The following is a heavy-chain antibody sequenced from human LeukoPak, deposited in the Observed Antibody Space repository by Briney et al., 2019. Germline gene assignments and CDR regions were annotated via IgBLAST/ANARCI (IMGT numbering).Heavy chain of an antibody. CDR2: ISSSSSYI. CDR3: ARVLWFGGRYYGMDV. V-gene: IGHV3-21*01. J-gene: IGHJ6*02. Sequence: GGSLRLSCAASRFTFSSYTMTWVRQAPGKGLEWVSSISSSSSYIYYADSVKGRFTISRDNAKNSLYLQMNSLRAEDTAVYYCARVLWFGGRYYGMDVWGQGTTVTVSS. D-gene: IGHD3-10*01. CDR1: RFTFSSYT.